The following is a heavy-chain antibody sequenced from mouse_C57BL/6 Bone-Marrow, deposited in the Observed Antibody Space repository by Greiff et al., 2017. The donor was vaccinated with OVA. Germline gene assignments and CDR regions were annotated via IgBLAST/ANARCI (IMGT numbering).Heavy chain of an antibody. J-gene: IGHJ3*01. D-gene: IGHD4-1*02. CDR1: EYEFPSHD. V-gene: IGHV5-2*01. CDR2: INSDGGST. Sequence: EVQLVESGGGLVQPGESLKLSCESNEYEFPSHDMSWVRKTPEKRLELVAAINSDGGSTYYPDTMESRFIISRDNTTKTLYLQMSSLRSEDTAVYYCARRRNWDWFAYWGQGTLVTVSA. CDR3: ARRRNWDWFAY.